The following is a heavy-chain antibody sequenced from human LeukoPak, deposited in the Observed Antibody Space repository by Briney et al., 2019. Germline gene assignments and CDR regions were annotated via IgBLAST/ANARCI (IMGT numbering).Heavy chain of an antibody. V-gene: IGHV4-61*02. CDR2: IYTSGST. D-gene: IGHD3-22*01. J-gene: IGHJ4*02. CDR3: ASGSSGLIDY. Sequence: SQTLSLTCTVSGGSISSGSYYWSWIRRPAGKGLEWIGRIYTSGSTNYNPSLKSRVTISVDTSKNQFSLKLSSVTAADTAVYYCASGSSGLIDYWGQGTLVTVSS. CDR1: GGSISSGSYY.